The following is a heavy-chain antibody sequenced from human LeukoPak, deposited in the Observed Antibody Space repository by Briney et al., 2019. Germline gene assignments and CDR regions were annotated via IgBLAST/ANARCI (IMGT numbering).Heavy chain of an antibody. Sequence: GGSLRLSCAASGFTLSSYTMNWVREAPGKGLEWVSAISSGSSYIYYADSVRRRFTIPRDNAKNSLYLQMNSLRAEDTAIYYCARFKKDLWFGESEEGSTYGMDVWGQGTTVTVSS. CDR3: ARFKKDLWFGESEEGSTYGMDV. J-gene: IGHJ6*02. CDR1: GFTLSSYT. CDR2: ISSGSSYI. D-gene: IGHD3-10*01. V-gene: IGHV3-21*01.